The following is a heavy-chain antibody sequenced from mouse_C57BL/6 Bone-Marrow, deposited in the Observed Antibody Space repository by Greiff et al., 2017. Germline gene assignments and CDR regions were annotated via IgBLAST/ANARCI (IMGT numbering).Heavy chain of an antibody. CDR3: ARRGFAY. V-gene: IGHV1-69*01. J-gene: IGHJ3*01. CDR1: GYTFTSYW. CDR2: IDPSASYT. Sequence: QVQLQQPGAELVMPGASVKLSCKASGYTFTSYWMHWVKQRPGQGLEWIGEIDPSASYTNYTKKFTGKSTLTVDKSSSTAYMQLSSLTSEDSAVYYCARRGFAYWGQGTLVTVSA.